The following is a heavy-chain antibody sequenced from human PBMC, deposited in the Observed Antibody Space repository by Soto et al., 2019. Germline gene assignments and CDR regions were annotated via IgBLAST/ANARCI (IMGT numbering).Heavy chain of an antibody. D-gene: IGHD2-15*01. Sequence: GGSLRLSCAASGFSFSGYWMSWVRQAPGKGLEWVANLKQYGSEQYYVDSVKGRFTISRDKAKKSLYLQMSSLRVEDTAVYYCARDSCSGGTCYRNNWFDPGGQGTRVTVSS. V-gene: IGHV3-7*01. CDR3: ARDSCSGGTCYRNNWFDP. CDR1: GFSFSGYW. J-gene: IGHJ5*02. CDR2: LKQYGSEQ.